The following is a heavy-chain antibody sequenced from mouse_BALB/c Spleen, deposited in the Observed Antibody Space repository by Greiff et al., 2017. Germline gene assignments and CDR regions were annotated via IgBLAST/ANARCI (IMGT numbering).Heavy chain of an antibody. D-gene: IGHD2-14*01. V-gene: IGHV5-17*02. Sequence: EVMLVESGGGLVQPGGSRKLSCAASGFTFSSFGMHWVRQAPEKGLEWVAYISSGSSTIYYADTVKGRFTISRDNPKNTLFLQMTSLRSEDTAMYYCARSDRIGLYYFDYWGQGTTLTVSS. CDR3: ARSDRIGLYYFDY. J-gene: IGHJ2*01. CDR1: GFTFSSFG. CDR2: ISSGSSTI.